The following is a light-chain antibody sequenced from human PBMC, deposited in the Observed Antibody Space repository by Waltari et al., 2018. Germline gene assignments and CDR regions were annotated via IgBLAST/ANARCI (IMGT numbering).Light chain of an antibody. CDR2: DVA. V-gene: IGLV2-14*03. J-gene: IGLJ3*02. CDR3: TSYTLLTFTWQ. CDR1: FRADRDYNY. Sequence: QSDLTQPASVSGSLGQSITISCTAPFRADRDYNYISWYQQHPGKAPKPLFFDVANRPSGISTRFSASQSGDTASLSISGLRPEDEATYYCTSYTLLTFTWQFGGGTQLTVV.